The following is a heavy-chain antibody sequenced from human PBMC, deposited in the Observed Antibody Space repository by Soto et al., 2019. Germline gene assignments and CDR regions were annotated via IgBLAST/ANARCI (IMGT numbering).Heavy chain of an antibody. CDR3: ARSDKFGSGSLYPVDY. D-gene: IGHD3-10*01. CDR1: GYTFTSYG. V-gene: IGHV1-18*01. J-gene: IGHJ4*02. Sequence: ASVKVSCKASGYTFTSYGISWVRQAPGQGLEWMGWISAYNGNTNYAQKLQGRVTMTTETSTSTAYMELRSLRSDDTAVYYCARSDKFGSGSLYPVDYWGQGTLVTVSS. CDR2: ISAYNGNT.